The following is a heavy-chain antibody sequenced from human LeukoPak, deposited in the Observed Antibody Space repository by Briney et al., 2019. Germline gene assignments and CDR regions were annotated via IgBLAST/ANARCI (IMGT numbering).Heavy chain of an antibody. CDR2: ISGSGGST. CDR3: AKDRIQLWSQYYFDY. D-gene: IGHD5-18*01. V-gene: IGHV3-23*01. CDR1: GFTFSSYA. J-gene: IGHJ4*02. Sequence: GGSLRLSCAASGFTFSSYAMSWARQAPGKGLEWVSAISGSGGSTYYADSVKGRFTISRDNSKNTLYLQMNSLRAEDTAVYYCAKDRIQLWSQYYFDYWGQGTLVTVSS.